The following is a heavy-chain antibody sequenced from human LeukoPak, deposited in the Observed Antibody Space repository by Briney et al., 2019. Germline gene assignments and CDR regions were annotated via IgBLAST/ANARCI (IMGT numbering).Heavy chain of an antibody. CDR1: GYTFTGYY. J-gene: IGHJ4*02. D-gene: IGHD5/OR15-5a*01. CDR2: INPNSGGT. CDR3: ARSSLVVYAPFDY. Sequence: ASVKVSCKASGYTFTGYYMHWVRQAPGQGLEWMGWINPNSGGTNYAQKFQGRVTMTRDMSTSTVYMELSSLRSEDTAVYYCARSSLVVYAPFDYWGQGTLVTVSS. V-gene: IGHV1-2*02.